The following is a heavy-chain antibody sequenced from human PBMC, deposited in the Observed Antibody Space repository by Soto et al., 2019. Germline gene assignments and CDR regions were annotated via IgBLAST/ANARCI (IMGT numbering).Heavy chain of an antibody. V-gene: IGHV3-30-3*01. J-gene: IGHJ4*02. CDR3: ARDKSSSWSGHFDY. CDR2: ISYDGSNK. D-gene: IGHD6-13*01. Sequence: GGSLRLSCAASGFTFSSYTMHWVRQAPGKGLEWVALISYDGSNKYYADSVKGRFTISRDNSKNTLYLQMNSLRPEDTAVYYCARDKSSSWSGHFDYWGQGSLVTVSS. CDR1: GFTFSSYT.